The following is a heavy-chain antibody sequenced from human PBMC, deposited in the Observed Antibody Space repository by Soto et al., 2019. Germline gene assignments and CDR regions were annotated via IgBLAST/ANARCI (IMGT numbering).Heavy chain of an antibody. Sequence: GGSLRLSCAASGFTFSSYSMNWVRQAPGKGLEWVSSISSSSSYIYYADSVKGRFTISRDNAKNSLYLQMNSLRAEDTAVYYCARDRVSATRGYDAFDIWGQGTMVTVSS. V-gene: IGHV3-21*01. CDR3: ARDRVSATRGYDAFDI. D-gene: IGHD2-15*01. CDR1: GFTFSSYS. CDR2: ISSSSSYI. J-gene: IGHJ3*02.